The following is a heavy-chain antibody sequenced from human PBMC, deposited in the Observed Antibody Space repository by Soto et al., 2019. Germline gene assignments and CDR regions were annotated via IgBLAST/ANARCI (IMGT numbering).Heavy chain of an antibody. CDR1: RFTISSYW. CDR3: ARLSITMTVVVMPDCYGMDV. J-gene: IGHJ6*02. D-gene: IGHD3-22*01. V-gene: IGHV3-7*01. Sequence: WGFLTRSCPSSRFTISSYWMSCFRQTPGKGLYWVANIKQDGSEKYYVDSVKGRFTISRDNAKNSLYLQMNSLRAEDTAAYYCARLSITMTVVVMPDCYGMDVWGQGTTVTVSS. CDR2: IKQDGSEK.